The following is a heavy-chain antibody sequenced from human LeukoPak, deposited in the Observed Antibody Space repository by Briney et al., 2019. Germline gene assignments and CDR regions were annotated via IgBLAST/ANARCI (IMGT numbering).Heavy chain of an antibody. D-gene: IGHD4-23*01. V-gene: IGHV3-30*02. CDR3: AKDLHGGYSSDY. Sequence: GGSLRLSCAASGFTFNNFGMHWVRQAPGKGLEWVSFIGYEGVRKYYADSVKGRFTISKDNSKATLYLQMNILRPEDTAVYYCAKDLHGGYSSDYWGQGTLVTVFS. J-gene: IGHJ4*02. CDR1: GFTFNNFG. CDR2: IGYEGVRK.